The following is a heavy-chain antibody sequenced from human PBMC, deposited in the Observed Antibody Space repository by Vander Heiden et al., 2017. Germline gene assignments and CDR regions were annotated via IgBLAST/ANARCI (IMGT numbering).Heavy chain of an antibody. D-gene: IGHD5-18*01. CDR2: ISYDGSNK. V-gene: IGHV3-30-3*01. CDR3: ARDTAMVTYYYYGMDV. Sequence: QVQLVESGGGVVQPGGSLRRSCAASGFTFSSYAMHWVRQAPGKGLEWVAVISYDGSNKYYADSVKGRFTISRDNSKNTLYLQMNSLRAEDTAVYYCARDTAMVTYYYYGMDVWGQGTTVTVSS. J-gene: IGHJ6*02. CDR1: GFTFSSYA.